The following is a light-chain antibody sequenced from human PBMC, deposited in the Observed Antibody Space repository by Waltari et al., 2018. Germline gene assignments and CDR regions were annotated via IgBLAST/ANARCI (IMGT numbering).Light chain of an antibody. CDR1: LSILHSSQNKNY. J-gene: IGKJ3*01. CDR3: QQYFSSPLS. V-gene: IGKV4-1*01. Sequence: DIVMTQSPDSLSVSLGERATINCKSSLSILHSSQNKNYLAWYQQKSGQSPKLLIYPASTRESGVPDRFSGSGSGTDFTLTISGLQAEDVAVYYCQQYFSSPLSFGPGTKVDIK. CDR2: PAS.